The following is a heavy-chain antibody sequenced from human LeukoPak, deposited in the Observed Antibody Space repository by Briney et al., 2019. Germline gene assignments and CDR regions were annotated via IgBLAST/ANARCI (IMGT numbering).Heavy chain of an antibody. Sequence: ASVKVSCKVSGYTLTELSMHWVRQAPGKGLEWMGGFDPEDGETIYAQKSQGRVTMTEDTSTDTAYMELSSLRSEDTAVYYCATAQRAYYDILTGYFYAEYFQHWGQGTLVTVSS. V-gene: IGHV1-24*01. CDR3: ATAQRAYYDILTGYFYAEYFQH. J-gene: IGHJ1*01. CDR2: FDPEDGET. D-gene: IGHD3-9*01. CDR1: GYTLTELS.